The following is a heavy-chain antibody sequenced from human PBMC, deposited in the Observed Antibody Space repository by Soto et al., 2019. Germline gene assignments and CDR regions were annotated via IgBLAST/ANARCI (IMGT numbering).Heavy chain of an antibody. V-gene: IGHV4-38-2*01. J-gene: IGHJ6*02. D-gene: IGHD2-15*01. CDR2: IYHSGST. CDR1: GYSISSGYY. Sequence: PSETLSLTCAVSGYSISSGYYWGWIRQPPGKGLEWIGSIYHSGSTYYNPSLKSRVTISVDTSKNQFSLKLSSVTAADTAVYYCARGGRLYCSGHCGMGVWGQGTTVTVSS. CDR3: ARGGRLYCSGHCGMGV.